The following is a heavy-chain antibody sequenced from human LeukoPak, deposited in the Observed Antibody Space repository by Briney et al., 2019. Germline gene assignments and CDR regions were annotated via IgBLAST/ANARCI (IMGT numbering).Heavy chain of an antibody. Sequence: PGGSLRLSCAASGFTFSSYSMNWVRQAPGKGLEWVSAISGSGGSTYYADSVKGRFTISRDNSKNTLYLQMNSLGAEDTAVYYCAKCSEYQLLYLGVPWFDPWGQGTLVTVSS. CDR1: GFTFSSYS. J-gene: IGHJ5*02. V-gene: IGHV3-23*01. CDR3: AKCSEYQLLYLGVPWFDP. D-gene: IGHD2-2*02. CDR2: ISGSGGST.